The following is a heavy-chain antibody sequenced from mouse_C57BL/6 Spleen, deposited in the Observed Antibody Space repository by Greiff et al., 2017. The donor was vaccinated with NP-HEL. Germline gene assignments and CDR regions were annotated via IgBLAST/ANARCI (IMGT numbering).Heavy chain of an antibody. CDR2: IDPETGGT. D-gene: IGHD2-13*01. Sequence: VQLQQSGAELVRPGASVTLSCKASGYTFTDYEMHWVKQTPVHGLEWIGAIDPETGGTAYNQKFKGKAILTADKSSSTAYMELRSLTSEDSAVYYCTGDYVGWFAYWGQGTLVTVSA. V-gene: IGHV1-15*01. J-gene: IGHJ3*01. CDR1: GYTFTDYE. CDR3: TGDYVGWFAY.